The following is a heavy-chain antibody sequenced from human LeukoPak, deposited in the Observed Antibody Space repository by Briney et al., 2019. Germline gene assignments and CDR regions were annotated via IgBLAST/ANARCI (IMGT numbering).Heavy chain of an antibody. Sequence: ASVKVSCKASGYTFTGYYMHWVRQAPGQGLEWMGWINPYSGGTNYAQKFQGRVTMTRDTSISTAYMELSRLRSDDTAVYYCARDGVYSSGRDYWGQGTLVTVSS. CDR3: ARDGVYSSGRDY. V-gene: IGHV1-2*02. CDR2: INPYSGGT. CDR1: GYTFTGYY. J-gene: IGHJ4*02. D-gene: IGHD6-19*01.